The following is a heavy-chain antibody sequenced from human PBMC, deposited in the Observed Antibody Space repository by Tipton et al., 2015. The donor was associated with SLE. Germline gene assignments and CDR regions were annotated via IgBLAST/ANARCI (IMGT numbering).Heavy chain of an antibody. CDR3: ATWRGYDFWTGYSPYYFDY. Sequence: TLSLTCTVSGGSISSNSYYWGWIRQPPGKGLEWIGSIYYSGSTYYNPSLKSRVTISVDTSKNQFSLKLSSVTAADTAVYYCATWRGYDFWTGYSPYYFDYWGQGTLVTVSS. CDR2: IYYSGST. J-gene: IGHJ4*02. D-gene: IGHD3-3*01. V-gene: IGHV4-39*07. CDR1: GGSISSNSYY.